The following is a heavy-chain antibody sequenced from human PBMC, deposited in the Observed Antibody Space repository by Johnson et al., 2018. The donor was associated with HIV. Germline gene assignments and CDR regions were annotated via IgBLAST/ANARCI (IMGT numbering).Heavy chain of an antibody. D-gene: IGHD6-13*01. J-gene: IGHJ3*02. CDR3: ARGWQQRAFDT. CDR1: GFTVSSNY. V-gene: IGHV3-53*01. Sequence: MQLVESGGGVVQPGRSLRLSCAASGFTVSSNYMSWVRQAPGKGLEWVSVIYSGGSTYYADSVKGRFTISRDNSKNTLYLQMNSLRAEDTAVYYCARGWQQRAFDTWGQGTMVTVSS. CDR2: IYSGGST.